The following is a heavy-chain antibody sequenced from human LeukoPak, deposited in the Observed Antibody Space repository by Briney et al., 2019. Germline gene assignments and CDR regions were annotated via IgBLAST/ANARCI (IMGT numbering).Heavy chain of an antibody. V-gene: IGHV4-59*01. CDR2: ISYSGST. Sequence: SETLSLTCTVSGGSITSYYWSWIRQPPGKGLEWIGYISYSGSTNYNPSLKSRVTISVDTSKNQFSLKLSSVTAADTAVYYCARDAAVFGGAFDIWGQGTMVTVSP. J-gene: IGHJ3*02. CDR1: GGSITSYY. CDR3: ARDAAVFGGAFDI. D-gene: IGHD2-15*01.